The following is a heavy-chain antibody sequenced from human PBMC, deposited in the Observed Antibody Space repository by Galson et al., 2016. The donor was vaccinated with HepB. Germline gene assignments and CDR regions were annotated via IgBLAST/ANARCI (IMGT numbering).Heavy chain of an antibody. J-gene: IGHJ3*02. V-gene: IGHV3-30-3*01. D-gene: IGHD3-22*01. CDR1: GFTFSNYA. CDR2: ISYAGSNE. CDR3: ARARHYYYDSSGHPAGAFDI. Sequence: SLRLSCAASGFTFSNYAMHWVRQAPGKGLEWVAVISYAGSNEYYADSVKGRFTISRDNSKNTLFLQMNSLRAEDTAVYYCARARHYYYDSSGHPAGAFDIWGQGTMVTVAS.